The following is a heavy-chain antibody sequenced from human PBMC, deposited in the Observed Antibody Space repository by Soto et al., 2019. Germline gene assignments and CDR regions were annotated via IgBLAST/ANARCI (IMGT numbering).Heavy chain of an antibody. V-gene: IGHV1-18*01. D-gene: IGHD3-16*01. CDR3: ARMGDVPYYYYGMDV. CDR1: GYTFTSYG. J-gene: IGHJ6*02. CDR2: INGYNGNT. Sequence: ASVMVSCKASGYTFTSYGISWVRQAPGLGLELMGWINGYNGNTNHAQKLQGRVTMSTDTSTSTAYMELRSLRSDDSAVYYCARMGDVPYYYYGMDVWGQGTTVTVSS.